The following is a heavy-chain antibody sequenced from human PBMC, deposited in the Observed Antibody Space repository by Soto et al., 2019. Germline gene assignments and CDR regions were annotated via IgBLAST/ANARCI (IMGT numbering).Heavy chain of an antibody. Sequence: SVKVSCRASGGTFSSYAISWVRQAPGQGLEWMGGIIPIFGTANYAQKFQGRVTITADESTSTAYMELSSLRSEDTAVYYCARDPTYYDFWSGFPTPYYYYGMDIWGQGTTVTVSS. CDR3: ARDPTYYDFWSGFPTPYYYYGMDI. J-gene: IGHJ6*02. D-gene: IGHD3-3*01. V-gene: IGHV1-69*13. CDR2: IIPIFGTA. CDR1: GGTFSSYA.